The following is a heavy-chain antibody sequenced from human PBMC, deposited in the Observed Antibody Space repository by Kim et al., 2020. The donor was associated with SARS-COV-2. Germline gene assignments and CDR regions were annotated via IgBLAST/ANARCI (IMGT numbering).Heavy chain of an antibody. Sequence: SINSADSVKDRLTITRNNTKTSLYLQMNSLRAGDTAVYYCSRNSAGFDYWGQGTLVTVSS. V-gene: IGHV3-21*01. CDR2: SI. CDR3: SRNSAGFDY. D-gene: IGHD2-15*01. J-gene: IGHJ4*02.